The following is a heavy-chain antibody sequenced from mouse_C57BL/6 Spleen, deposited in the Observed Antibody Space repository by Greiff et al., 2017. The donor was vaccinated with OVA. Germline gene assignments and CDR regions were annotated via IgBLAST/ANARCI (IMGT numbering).Heavy chain of an antibody. D-gene: IGHD2-5*01. CDR1: GYAFTNYL. J-gene: IGHJ3*01. V-gene: IGHV1-54*01. Sequence: VQLVESGAELVRPGTSVKVSCKASGYAFTNYLIEWVKQRPGQGLEWIGVINPGSGGTNYNEKFKGMATLTADKSSRTASMQLISLRSEDSAVYAGARGYSNYYWFAYWGQGTLVTVSA. CDR2: INPGSGGT. CDR3: ARGYSNYYWFAY.